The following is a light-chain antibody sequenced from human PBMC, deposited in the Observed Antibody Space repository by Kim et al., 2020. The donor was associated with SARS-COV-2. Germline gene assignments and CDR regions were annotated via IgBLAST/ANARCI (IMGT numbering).Light chain of an antibody. CDR3: QRYNIYPYT. V-gene: IGKV1-16*01. J-gene: IGKJ2*01. Sequence: SAAVGGSGTITGRAGKGITKYLASFQQTPGKAPKTLIYAASSLQNGVPSRCSGSGAGADFTLTISSLQPEDFVTYYCQRYNIYPYTFGQGTKLEI. CDR1: KGITKY. CDR2: AAS.